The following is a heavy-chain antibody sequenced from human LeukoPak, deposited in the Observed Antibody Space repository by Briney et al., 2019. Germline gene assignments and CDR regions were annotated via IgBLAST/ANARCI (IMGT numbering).Heavy chain of an antibody. CDR3: AKEGDGYKRFGLDY. J-gene: IGHJ4*02. Sequence: PGGSLRLSCAASGFTFSSYGMHWVRQAPGKGLEWVAFIRYDGSNKYYADSVKGRFTISRDNSKNTLYLQMNSLRAEDTAVYYCAKEGDGYKRFGLDYWGQGTLVTVSS. CDR1: GFTFSSYG. CDR2: IRYDGSNK. V-gene: IGHV3-30*02. D-gene: IGHD5-24*01.